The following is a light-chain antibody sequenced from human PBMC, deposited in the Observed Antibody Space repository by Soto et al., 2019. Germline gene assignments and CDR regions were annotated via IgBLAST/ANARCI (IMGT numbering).Light chain of an antibody. CDR2: HAS. J-gene: IGKJ1*01. CDR1: QSVNSYY. Sequence: EIVLTQSPGTLSLSPGERATLSCRASQSVNSYYVAWYQQKPGQAPRLLIYHASSRATGIPDRFSGSGSGTDFTLTISRLEPEDFAVYYCQQFGTLPRWTFGQGTKVDIK. V-gene: IGKV3-20*01. CDR3: QQFGTLPRWT.